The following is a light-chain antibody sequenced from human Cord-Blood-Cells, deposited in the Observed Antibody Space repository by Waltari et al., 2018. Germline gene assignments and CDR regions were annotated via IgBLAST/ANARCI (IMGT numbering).Light chain of an antibody. J-gene: IGKJ2*01. CDR1: QSVSSN. V-gene: IGKV3-15*01. CDR2: GAS. Sequence: EIVMTQSPATLSVSPGERATLSCRASQSVSSNLAWYQQKPGQGPRLLIYGASTRATGIPARFSGSGSGTEFTLTISSLQSEDFAVYYCQQYNNWSPYTFGQGTKLEIK. CDR3: QQYNNWSPYT.